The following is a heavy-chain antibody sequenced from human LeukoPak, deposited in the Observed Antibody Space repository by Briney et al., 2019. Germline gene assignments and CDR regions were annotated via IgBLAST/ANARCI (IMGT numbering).Heavy chain of an antibody. D-gene: IGHD3-16*01. Sequence: SETLSLTCTVSGGSISSSSYYWGWIRQPPGKGLEWIGSTYYSGSTYYNPSLKSRVTISVDTSKNQFSLKLSSVTAADTAVYYCARNRLTPGLRVYYYYYMDVWGKGTTVTVSS. J-gene: IGHJ6*03. V-gene: IGHV4-39*07. CDR1: GGSISSSSYY. CDR2: TYYSGST. CDR3: ARNRLTPGLRVYYYYYMDV.